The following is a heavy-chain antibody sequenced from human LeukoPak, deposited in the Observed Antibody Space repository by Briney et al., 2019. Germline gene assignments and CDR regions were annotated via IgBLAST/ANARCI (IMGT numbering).Heavy chain of an antibody. CDR2: SDPEDGET. CDR3: ATIHGDPDFYYYMDV. J-gene: IGHJ6*03. V-gene: IGHV1-24*01. Sequence: PWASVKVSCKGSGYTLTESSMHWVRQAPGKGLEWMGGSDPEDGETIYAQKFQGRVTMTEDTATDTAYMELSSLRSEDTAVYYCATIHGDPDFYYYMDVWGKGTTVTVSS. CDR1: GYTLTESS. D-gene: IGHD4-17*01.